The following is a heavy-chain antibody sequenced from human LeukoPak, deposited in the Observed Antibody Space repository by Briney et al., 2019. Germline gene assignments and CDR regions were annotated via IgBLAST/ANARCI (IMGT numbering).Heavy chain of an antibody. CDR1: GYTLTELS. CDR2: FYPEDGET. Sequence: LRASVKVSCKVSGYTLTELSMHWVRQAPGKGLEWMGGFYPEDGETIYAQKFQGRVTMTEDTSTDTAYMELSSLRSEDTAVYYCATDPSRAYSSSWYYFQHWGQGTLVTVSS. D-gene: IGHD6-13*01. CDR3: ATDPSRAYSSSWYYFQH. J-gene: IGHJ1*01. V-gene: IGHV1-24*01.